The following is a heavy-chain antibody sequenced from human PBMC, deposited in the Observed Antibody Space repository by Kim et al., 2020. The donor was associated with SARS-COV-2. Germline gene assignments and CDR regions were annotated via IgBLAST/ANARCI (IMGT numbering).Heavy chain of an antibody. CDR3: CRGYSGGPIYAIDI. J-gene: IGHJ3*02. CDR1: RFSLSDHY. D-gene: IGHD6-19*01. Sequence: VGSLRLSCVTSRFSLSDHYIDWVRQGPGKGLEWVGRSGNKASSHATEYAASVRDRFIISRDDSRNSLYLQMNSLKTEDTAVYFCCRGYSGGPIYAIDIWGQGTGVTVSS. CDR2: SGNKASSHAT. V-gene: IGHV3-72*01.